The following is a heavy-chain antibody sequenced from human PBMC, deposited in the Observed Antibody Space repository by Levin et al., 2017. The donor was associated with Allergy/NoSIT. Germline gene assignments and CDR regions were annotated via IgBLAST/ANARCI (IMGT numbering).Heavy chain of an antibody. CDR2: IYHSGST. D-gene: IGHD3-10*01. V-gene: IGHV4-4*02. Sequence: SETLSLTCAVSGGSISSSNWWSWVRQPPGKGLEWIGEIYHSGSTNYNPSLKSRVTISVDKSKNQFSLKLSSVTAADTAVYYCARLHGYGSGSYLPSGEWGQGTLVTVSS. CDR1: GGSISSSNW. CDR3: ARLHGYGSGSYLPSGE. J-gene: IGHJ4*02.